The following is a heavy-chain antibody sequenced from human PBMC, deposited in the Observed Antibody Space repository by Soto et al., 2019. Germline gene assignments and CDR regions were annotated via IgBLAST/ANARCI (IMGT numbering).Heavy chain of an antibody. CDR1: GGTFSSNT. CDR2: IIPILGIA. J-gene: IGHJ6*02. CDR3: ADLVVSDTGMDV. D-gene: IGHD2-15*01. V-gene: IGHV1-69*02. Sequence: QVQLVQSGAEVKKPGSSVKVSCKASGGTFSSNTISWVRQAPGQGLEWMGRIIPILGIANYAQKFQGRVTISGDKSTSPAYRQLSSLRPEDTAVYYFADLVVSDTGMDVWGQGTTVTVSS.